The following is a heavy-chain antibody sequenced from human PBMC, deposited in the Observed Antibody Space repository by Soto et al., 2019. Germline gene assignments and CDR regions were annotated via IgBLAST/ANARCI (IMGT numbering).Heavy chain of an antibody. CDR1: GFIFSSFG. V-gene: IGHV3-33*01. J-gene: IGHJ4*02. Sequence: GGSLRLSCAASGFIFSSFGMHWVRQAPGKGLEWVAHIWYDGSNTYYADSVKGRFTISRDNSRNTLYLQMNSLRAEDTAVYHCLRDRLGSGRQFDYCRQATPLTVSS. CDR3: LRDRLGSGRQFDY. D-gene: IGHD3-16*01. CDR2: IWYDGSNT.